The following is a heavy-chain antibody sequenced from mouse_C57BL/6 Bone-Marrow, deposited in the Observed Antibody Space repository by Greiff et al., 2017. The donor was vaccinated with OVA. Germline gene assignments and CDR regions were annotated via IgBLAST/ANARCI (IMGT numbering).Heavy chain of an antibody. CDR2: IYPRSGNN. CDR3: ARRLTWFAY. V-gene: IGHV1-81*01. D-gene: IGHD1-3*01. J-gene: IGHJ3*01. Sequence: QVQLQQSGAELARPGASVTLSCKASGYTFTSYGISWVKQRTGQGLEWIGEIYPRSGNNYYNETFKGQATLTADKSSSTAYMELRSLTSEDAAVEFCARRLTWFAYWGQGTLVTVSA. CDR1: GYTFTSYG.